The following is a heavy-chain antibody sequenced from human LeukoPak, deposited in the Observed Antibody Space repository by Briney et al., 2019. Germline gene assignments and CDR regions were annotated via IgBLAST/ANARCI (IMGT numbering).Heavy chain of an antibody. CDR3: ARDWGRYGSSTSHNWFDP. V-gene: IGHV1-2*02. J-gene: IGHJ5*02. CDR1: GYTFTGYY. CDR2: INPNSGGT. D-gene: IGHD2-2*01. Sequence: ASVKASCKASGYTFTGYYMHWVRQAPGQGLEWMGWINPNSGGTNYAQKFQGRVTMTRDTSISTAYMELSRLRSDDTAVYYCARDWGRYGSSTSHNWFDPWGQGTLVTVSS.